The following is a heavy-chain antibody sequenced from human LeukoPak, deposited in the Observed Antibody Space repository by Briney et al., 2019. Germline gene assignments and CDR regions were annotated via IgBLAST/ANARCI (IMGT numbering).Heavy chain of an antibody. CDR3: ASYLHYGDTTNDY. V-gene: IGHV1-18*01. D-gene: IGHD4-17*01. CDR2: ISAYNGNT. Sequence: ASVKVSSKASGYTFTSYGISWVRQAPGQGLEWMGWISAYNGNTNSAQKLQGRVTMTTDTSTSTAYMELRSLRSDDTAVYYCASYLHYGDTTNDYWGQGTLVTVSS. J-gene: IGHJ4*02. CDR1: GYTFTSYG.